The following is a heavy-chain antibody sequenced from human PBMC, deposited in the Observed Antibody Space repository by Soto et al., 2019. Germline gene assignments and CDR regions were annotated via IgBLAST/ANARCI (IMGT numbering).Heavy chain of an antibody. D-gene: IGHD1-26*01. V-gene: IGHV3-33*01. CDR3: AREGRVGAEYYYYYYGMDV. CDR2: IWYDGSNK. J-gene: IGHJ6*02. Sequence: GGSLRLSCAASGFTFSSYGMHWVRQAPGKGLEWVAVIWYDGSNKYYADSVKGRFTISRDNSKNTLYLQMNSLRAEDTAVYYCAREGRVGAEYYYYYYGMDVWGQGTTVTVSS. CDR1: GFTFSSYG.